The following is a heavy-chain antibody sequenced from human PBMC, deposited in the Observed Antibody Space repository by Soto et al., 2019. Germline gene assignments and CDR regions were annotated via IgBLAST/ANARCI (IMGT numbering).Heavy chain of an antibody. CDR1: GYSFTSYW. J-gene: IGHJ6*02. CDR2: IYPGDSDT. CDR3: ARLPYSYGYYYYGMDV. D-gene: IGHD5-18*01. Sequence: GESLKISCKGSGYSFTSYWIGWVRQMPGKGLEWMGIIYPGDSDTRYSPSFQGQVTISADKSISTAYLQWSSLKASDTAMYYCARLPYSYGYYYYGMDVWGQGTTVTVSS. V-gene: IGHV5-51*01.